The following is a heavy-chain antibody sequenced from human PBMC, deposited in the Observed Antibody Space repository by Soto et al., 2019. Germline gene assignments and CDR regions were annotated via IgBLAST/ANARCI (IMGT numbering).Heavy chain of an antibody. V-gene: IGHV3-33*01. CDR3: ARDHSTIFGVPPTNWFDP. J-gene: IGHJ5*02. D-gene: IGHD3-3*01. CDR2: IWYDGSNK. Sequence: VQLVESGGGVVQPGRSLRLSCAASGFTFSSYGMHWVRQAPGKGLEWVAVIWYDGSNKYYADSVKGRFTISRDNSKNTLYLQMNSLRAEDTAVYYCARDHSTIFGVPPTNWFDPWGQGTLVTVSS. CDR1: GFTFSSYG.